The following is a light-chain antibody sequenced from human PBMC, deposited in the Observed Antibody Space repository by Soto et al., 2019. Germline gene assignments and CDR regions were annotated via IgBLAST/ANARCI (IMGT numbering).Light chain of an antibody. CDR1: QSVSSN. Sequence: EIVMTQSPATLSVSPGERATLSCRASQSVSSNLAWYQQKPGQAPRLLIYDASTRATGIPARFSDSWSGTEFTLTISRLLSEDFAVYYCQQYNNWPLTFGGGTKVEIK. J-gene: IGKJ4*01. V-gene: IGKV3-15*01. CDR3: QQYNNWPLT. CDR2: DAS.